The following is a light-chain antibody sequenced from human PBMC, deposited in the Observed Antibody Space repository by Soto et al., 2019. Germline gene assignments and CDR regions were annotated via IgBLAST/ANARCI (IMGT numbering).Light chain of an antibody. CDR1: SSDVGSYKF. Sequence: QSALTQPASVSGSPGQSITISCTGTSSDVGSYKFVSWYQQHPGKAPKLMIYEVSNRPSGVSNRFSGSNSGNTASLTISGLQAEDEADYYCSSYTSTSTLFGGGTKLTVL. CDR2: EVS. J-gene: IGLJ2*01. V-gene: IGLV2-14*01. CDR3: SSYTSTSTL.